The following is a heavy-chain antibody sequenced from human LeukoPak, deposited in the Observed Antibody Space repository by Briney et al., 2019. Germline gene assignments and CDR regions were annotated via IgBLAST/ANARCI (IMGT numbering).Heavy chain of an antibody. V-gene: IGHV4-34*01. Sequence: SETRSLTCAVYGGSFSGYYWSWIRQPPGKGLEWIGEINHSGSTNYNPSLKSRVTISVDTSKNQFSLKLSSVTAADTAVYYCARGRRRITIFGVVTFSRANWFDPWGQGTLVTVSS. CDR3: ARGRRRITIFGVVTFSRANWFDP. J-gene: IGHJ5*02. D-gene: IGHD3-3*01. CDR2: INHSGST. CDR1: GGSFSGYY.